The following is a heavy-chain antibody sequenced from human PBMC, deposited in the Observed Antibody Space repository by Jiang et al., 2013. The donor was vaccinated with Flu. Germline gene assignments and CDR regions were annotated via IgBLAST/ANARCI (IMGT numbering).Heavy chain of an antibody. CDR1: GYSFTSYW. J-gene: IGHJ4*02. CDR3: ASSHYDSSGYYYHFDY. Sequence: GAEVKKPGESLKISCKGSGYSFTSYWIGWVRQMPGKGLEWMGIIYPGDSDTRYSPSFQGQVTISADKSITTAYLQWSSLKASDTAMYYCASSHYDSSGYYYHFDYWGQGTLVTVSS. D-gene: IGHD3-22*01. CDR2: IYPGDSDT. V-gene: IGHV5-51*01.